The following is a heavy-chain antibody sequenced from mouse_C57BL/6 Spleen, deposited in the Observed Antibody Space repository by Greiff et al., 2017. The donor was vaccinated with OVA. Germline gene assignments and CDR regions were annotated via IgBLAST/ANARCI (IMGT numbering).Heavy chain of an antibody. CDR2: ISDGGSYT. D-gene: IGHD1-1*01. CDR1: GFTFSSYA. Sequence: DVMLVESGGGLVKPGGSLKLSCAASGFTFSSYAMSWVRQTPEKRLEWVATISDGGSYTYYPDNVKGRFTISRDNAKNNLYLQMSHLKSEDTAMYYCARDREYGSSSYWYFDVWGTGTTVTVSS. V-gene: IGHV5-4*01. CDR3: ARDREYGSSSYWYFDV. J-gene: IGHJ1*03.